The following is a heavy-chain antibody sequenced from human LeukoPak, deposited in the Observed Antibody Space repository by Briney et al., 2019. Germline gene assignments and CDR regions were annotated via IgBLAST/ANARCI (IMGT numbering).Heavy chain of an antibody. J-gene: IGHJ6*03. D-gene: IGHD1-7*01. CDR1: GGSFSNYY. CDR2: INDSGRI. Sequence: SETLSLTCAVYGGSFSNYYWSWIRQPPGKGLEWIGEINDSGRINYNPSLMSRVTVSVDTSKNQFSLRLTSVTATDTAVYYCARRWNYGRNYYIDVWDNAATVSVSS. CDR3: ARRWNYGRNYYIDV. V-gene: IGHV4-34*01.